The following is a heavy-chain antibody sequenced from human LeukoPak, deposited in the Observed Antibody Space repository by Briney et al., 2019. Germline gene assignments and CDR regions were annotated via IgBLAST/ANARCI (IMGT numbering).Heavy chain of an antibody. CDR1: GFTLSSYG. CDR2: FQYNRSNK. J-gene: IGHJ4*02. D-gene: IGHD5-18*01. Sequence: GGSLRLSSAAPGFTLSSYGMRCVRQAPGKGLEWGAFFQYNRSNKYYADSVQSLFTISRDISKNKLYLQMNSLRADDTAVYYCSKSDTNRPSRYWGQGTLVTVSS. CDR3: SKSDTNRPSRY. V-gene: IGHV3-30*02.